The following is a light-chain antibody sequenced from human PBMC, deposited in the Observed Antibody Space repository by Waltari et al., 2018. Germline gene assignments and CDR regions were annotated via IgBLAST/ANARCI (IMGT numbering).Light chain of an antibody. CDR2: TAS. CDR1: QGISSY. V-gene: IGKV1-39*01. CDR3: QQSYSTPYT. Sequence: DIQLTQSPSFLSASVGDRVTITCRASQGISSYLNWYQQRPGKAPKLLIYTASSLQSGVPSRFSGSGSGTDFTLTVSSVQPEDFATYYCQQSYSTPYTFGQGTKLEIK. J-gene: IGKJ2*01.